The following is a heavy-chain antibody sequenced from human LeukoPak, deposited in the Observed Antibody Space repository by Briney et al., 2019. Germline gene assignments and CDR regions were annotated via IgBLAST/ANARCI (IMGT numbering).Heavy chain of an antibody. J-gene: IGHJ3*02. CDR2: INPNSGGT. D-gene: IGHD1-14*01. Sequence: ASVKVPCKASGYTFTGYYMHWVRQAPGQGLEWMGWINPNSGGTNYAQKFQGRVTMTRDTSISTAYMELSRLRSDDTAVYYCARDEGGITSDAFDIWGQGTMVTVSS. CDR1: GYTFTGYY. CDR3: ARDEGGITSDAFDI. V-gene: IGHV1-2*02.